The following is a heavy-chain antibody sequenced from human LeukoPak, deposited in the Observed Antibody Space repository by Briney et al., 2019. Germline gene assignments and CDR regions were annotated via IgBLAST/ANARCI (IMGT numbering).Heavy chain of an antibody. CDR3: ATTTYVWGSYRYPDY. Sequence: GGSLRLSCAASGFTFDDYGMSWVRQAPGKGLEWVSGINWNGGSTGYADSVKGRFTISRDNAKNSLYLQMNSLRAEDTAVYYCATTTYVWGSYRYPDYWGQGTLVTVSS. CDR1: GFTFDDYG. D-gene: IGHD3-16*02. V-gene: IGHV3-20*04. J-gene: IGHJ4*02. CDR2: INWNGGST.